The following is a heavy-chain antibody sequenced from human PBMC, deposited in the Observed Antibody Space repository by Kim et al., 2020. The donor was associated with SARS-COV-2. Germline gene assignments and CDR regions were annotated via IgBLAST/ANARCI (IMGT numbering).Heavy chain of an antibody. Sequence: SETLSLTCAVSGGSISSSNWWSWVRQPPGKGLEWIGEIYHSGSTNYNPSLKSRVTVSVEKSKNQFTLKLSSVTAADTAVYYCARDWGRGSRSYSSYYYYGMDVWGEGTTVTVSS. V-gene: IGHV4-4*02. CDR2: IYHSGST. CDR1: GGSISSSNW. CDR3: ARDWGRGSRSYSSYYYYGMDV. J-gene: IGHJ6*04. D-gene: IGHD3-10*01.